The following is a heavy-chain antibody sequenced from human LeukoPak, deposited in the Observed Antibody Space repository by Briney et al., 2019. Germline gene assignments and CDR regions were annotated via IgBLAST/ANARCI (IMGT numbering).Heavy chain of an antibody. CDR3: ARDLLGPNHYDFWSGYFDY. J-gene: IGHJ4*02. V-gene: IGHV3-23*01. Sequence: AGGSLRLSCAASGFTFSSYAMSWVRQAPGKGLEWVSAISGSGGSTDYADSVQGRFTISRDNSKNTLYLQMNSLRAEDTAVYYCARDLLGPNHYDFWSGYFDYWGQGTLVTVSS. CDR1: GFTFSSYA. D-gene: IGHD3-3*01. CDR2: ISGSGGST.